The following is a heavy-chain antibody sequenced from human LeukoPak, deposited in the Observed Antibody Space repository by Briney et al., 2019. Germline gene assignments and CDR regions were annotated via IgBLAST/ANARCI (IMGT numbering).Heavy chain of an antibody. V-gene: IGHV3-11*04. D-gene: IGHD3-22*01. CDR1: GLTFSDYY. CDR2: ISGTGTTI. J-gene: IGHJ4*02. Sequence: GGSLRLSCAASGLTFSDYYMTWIRQAPGKGLEWVSSISGTGTTIYSADSVRGRFTVSRDNARNSLFLHMNSLRAEDTAVYYCAVQITMIVVVPYFDDWGQGTLVTVSS. CDR3: AVQITMIVVVPYFDD.